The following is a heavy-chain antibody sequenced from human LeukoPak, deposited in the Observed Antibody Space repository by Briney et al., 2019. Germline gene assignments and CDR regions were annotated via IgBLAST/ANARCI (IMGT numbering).Heavy chain of an antibody. CDR2: ISYDGSNK. D-gene: IGHD5-18*01. J-gene: IGHJ4*02. Sequence: PGGSLRLSCAASGFTFSSYAMHWVRQAPGKGLEWVAVISYDGSNKYYADSVKGRFTISRDNSKNTLYLQMSSLRAEDTAVYYCAKEARYSYGPFDFWGQGTLVTVSA. CDR3: AKEARYSYGPFDF. V-gene: IGHV3-30-3*01. CDR1: GFTFSSYA.